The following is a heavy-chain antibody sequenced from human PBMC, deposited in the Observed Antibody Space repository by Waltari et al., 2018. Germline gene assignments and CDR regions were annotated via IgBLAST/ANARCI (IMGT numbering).Heavy chain of an antibody. CDR2: INAGNGNT. CDR1: GYTFTSYA. J-gene: IGHJ4*02. Sequence: QVPLVQSGAEGKKPGASVKVSCKASGYTFTSYAMHWVRQAPGQRLEWMGWINAGNGNTKYAQEFQGRVTITRDTSASTAYMELSSLRSEDMAVYYCARGFITMVRGGIDYWGQGTLVTGSS. CDR3: ARGFITMVRGGIDY. V-gene: IGHV1-3*03. D-gene: IGHD3-10*01.